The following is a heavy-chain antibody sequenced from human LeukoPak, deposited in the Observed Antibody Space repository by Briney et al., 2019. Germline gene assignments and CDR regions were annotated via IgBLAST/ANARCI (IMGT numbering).Heavy chain of an antibody. CDR1: GGSFSGYY. Sequence: SETLSLTCAVYGGSFSGYYWSWIRQPPGKGLEWIGEINHSGSTNYNPSLKSRVTISVDTSKNQFSLKLSSVTAADTAVYYCARGSWRQLVYPRFDYWGQGTLVIVSS. D-gene: IGHD6-6*01. CDR2: INHSGST. CDR3: ARGSWRQLVYPRFDY. J-gene: IGHJ4*02. V-gene: IGHV4-34*01.